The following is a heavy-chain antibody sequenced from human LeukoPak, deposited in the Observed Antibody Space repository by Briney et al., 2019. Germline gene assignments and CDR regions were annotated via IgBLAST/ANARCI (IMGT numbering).Heavy chain of an antibody. J-gene: IGHJ4*02. CDR3: ARSWEYSSGWSN. CDR1: GFPFSSYA. V-gene: IGHV3-30*04. CDR2: ISYDGSNK. Sequence: GRSLRLSCAASGFPFSSYAMHWVRPAPGKGLGWVAVISYDGSNKYYSDSVKGRFTISRDNSKNTLYLQMNSLRAEDTAVYYCARSWEYSSGWSNWGQGTLVTVSS. D-gene: IGHD6-19*01.